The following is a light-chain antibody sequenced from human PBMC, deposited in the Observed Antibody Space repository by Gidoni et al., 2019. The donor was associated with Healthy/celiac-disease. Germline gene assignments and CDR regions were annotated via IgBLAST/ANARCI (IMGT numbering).Light chain of an antibody. CDR3: SSYTSSSTLV. Sequence: QSALTQPASGSGSPGQSITISCTGTSSDVGGYNYVSWYQQHPGKAPNLMIYDVNNRPSGVANRFSGAKSGNTASLTISGLQAEDEADYYCSSYTSSSTLVFGGGTKLTVL. V-gene: IGLV2-14*01. CDR1: SSDVGGYNY. J-gene: IGLJ3*02. CDR2: DVN.